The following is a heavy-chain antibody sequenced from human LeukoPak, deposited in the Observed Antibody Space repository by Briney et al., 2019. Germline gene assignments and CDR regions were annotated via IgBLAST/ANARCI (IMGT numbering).Heavy chain of an antibody. Sequence: GGSLRLSCAASGFTFSSYWMSWVRQAPGKGLEWVGRIKSKTDDGTTDYAAPVKGRFTISRDDSKNTLYLQMNSLKTDDTAVYYCVTDTKLDYFDYWGQGTPVTVSS. CDR1: GFTFSSYW. D-gene: IGHD2-8*01. V-gene: IGHV3-15*01. CDR2: IKSKTDDGTT. J-gene: IGHJ4*02. CDR3: VTDTKLDYFDY.